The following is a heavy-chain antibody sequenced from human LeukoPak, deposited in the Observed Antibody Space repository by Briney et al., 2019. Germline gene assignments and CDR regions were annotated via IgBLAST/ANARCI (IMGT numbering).Heavy chain of an antibody. Sequence: SETLSLTCTVSGGSISSYYWSWIRQPPGKGLEWIGYIYYSGSTNYNPSLKSRVTISVDTSKNQFSLKLSYVTAADTAVYYCAGAPGPYYYYYMDVWGKGTTVTISS. J-gene: IGHJ6*03. CDR3: AGAPGPYYYYYMDV. CDR2: IYYSGST. V-gene: IGHV4-59*01. CDR1: GGSISSYY.